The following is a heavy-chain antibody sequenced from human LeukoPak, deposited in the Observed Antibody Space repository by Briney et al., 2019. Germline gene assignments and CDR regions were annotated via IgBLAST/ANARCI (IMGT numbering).Heavy chain of an antibody. Sequence: GGSLRLSCAASGFTFSSYGMHWVRQAPGKGLEWAAVIWYDGSNKYYADSVKGRFTISRDNSKNTLYLQMNSLRAEDTAVYYCAREIDSIVVVPAAGFDYWGQGTLVTVSS. CDR2: IWYDGSNK. J-gene: IGHJ4*02. CDR3: AREIDSIVVVPAAGFDY. V-gene: IGHV3-33*01. CDR1: GFTFSSYG. D-gene: IGHD2-2*01.